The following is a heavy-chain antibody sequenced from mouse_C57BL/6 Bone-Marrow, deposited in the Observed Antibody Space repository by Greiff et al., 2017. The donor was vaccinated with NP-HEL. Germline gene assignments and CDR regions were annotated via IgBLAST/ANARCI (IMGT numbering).Heavy chain of an antibody. V-gene: IGHV5-6*01. J-gene: IGHJ3*01. CDR3: ARQDLAWFAY. Sequence: EVQGVESGGDLVKPGGSLKLSCAASGFTFSSYGMSWVRQTPDKRLEWVATISSGGSYTYYPDSVKGRFTISRDNAKNTLYLQMSSLKSEDTAMDYWARQDLAWFAYWGQGTLVTVSA. CDR1: GFTFSSYG. CDR2: ISSGGSYT.